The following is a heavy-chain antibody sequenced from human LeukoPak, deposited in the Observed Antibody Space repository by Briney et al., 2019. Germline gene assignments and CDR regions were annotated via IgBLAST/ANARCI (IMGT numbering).Heavy chain of an antibody. CDR2: IFSSGII. D-gene: IGHD6-13*01. CDR1: GASISSDF. J-gene: IGHJ4*02. V-gene: IGHV4-4*07. Sequence: SETLSLTCTVSGASISSDFWSGLRQPAGKGLEWGGRIFSSGIINYNPSLKSRLTISVDTAKNQFSLNLSSVTAADTAVYYCAREGGSSRNFDYWGQGTLVTVSS. CDR3: AREGGSSRNFDY.